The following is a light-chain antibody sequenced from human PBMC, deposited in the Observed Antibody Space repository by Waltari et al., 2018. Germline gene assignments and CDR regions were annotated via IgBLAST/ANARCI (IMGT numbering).Light chain of an antibody. CDR1: SGHSYYA. CDR3: QTWGFGIEV. CDR2: VNSDGSH. Sequence: QLVLTQPPSASASLGASVKLTCTLSSGHSYYAIAWHQQQPRKGPRYLMRVNSDGSHKKGDGIPDRFSGSSSGAERFLTISSLQSEDEADYFCQTWGFGIEVFGGGTKLTVL. J-gene: IGLJ3*02. V-gene: IGLV4-69*01.